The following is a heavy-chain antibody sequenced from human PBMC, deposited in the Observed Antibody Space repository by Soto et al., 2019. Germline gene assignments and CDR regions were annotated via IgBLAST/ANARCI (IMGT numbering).Heavy chain of an antibody. CDR1: GFTFSTSA. J-gene: IGHJ4*02. V-gene: IGHV3-23*01. CDR3: ARNWGIFDY. CDR2: ISGSGGGK. D-gene: IGHD7-27*01. Sequence: PGGSLRLSCEASGFTFSTSAMSWVRQAPGKGLEWVSTISGSGGGKYYADSVNGRFTIPGDNSKNTLFLQMNSLRAEDTALYYCARNWGIFDYWGQGTLVTV.